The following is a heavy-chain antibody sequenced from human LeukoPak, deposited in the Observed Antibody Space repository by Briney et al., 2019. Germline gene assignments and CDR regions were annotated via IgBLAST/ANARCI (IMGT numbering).Heavy chain of an antibody. V-gene: IGHV3-53*01. D-gene: IGHD6-19*01. J-gene: IGHJ4*02. CDR3: ARGSYSSGWTDFDY. CDR2: IYSGGST. CDR1: GFTVSSNY. Sequence: GGSLRLSCAASGFTVSSNYMSWVRQAPGKGLGWVSVIYSGGSTYYADSVKGRFTISRDNSKNTLHLQMNSLRAEDTAVYYCARGSYSSGWTDFDYWGQGTLVTVSS.